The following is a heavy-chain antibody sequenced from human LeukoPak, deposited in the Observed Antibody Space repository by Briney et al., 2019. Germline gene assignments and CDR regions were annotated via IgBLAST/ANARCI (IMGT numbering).Heavy chain of an antibody. CDR2: IYWDDDK. V-gene: IGHV2-5*02. D-gene: IGHD6-19*01. CDR3: ARVNLGYSSGWFRPEFDY. J-gene: IGHJ4*02. Sequence: SGPTLVNPTQTLTLTCTFSGFSLSTSGVGVGWIRQPPGKALEWLALIYWDDDKRYSPSLKSRLTITKDTSKNQVVLTMTNMDPVDTATYYCARVNLGYSSGWFRPEFDYWGQGTLVTVSS. CDR1: GFSLSTSGVG.